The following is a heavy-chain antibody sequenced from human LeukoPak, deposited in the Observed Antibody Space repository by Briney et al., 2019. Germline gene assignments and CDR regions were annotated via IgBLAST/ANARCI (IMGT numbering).Heavy chain of an antibody. CDR1: GFTFDDYG. J-gene: IGHJ6*03. Sequence: GGSLRLSCAASGFTFDDYGMSWVRQAPGKGLEWVSGINWNGGSTGYADSVKGRSTISRDNAKNSLYLQMNSLRAEDTALYYCARGDDSYYYYMDVWGKGTTVTVSS. D-gene: IGHD1-1*01. CDR3: ARGDDSYYYYMDV. CDR2: INWNGGST. V-gene: IGHV3-20*04.